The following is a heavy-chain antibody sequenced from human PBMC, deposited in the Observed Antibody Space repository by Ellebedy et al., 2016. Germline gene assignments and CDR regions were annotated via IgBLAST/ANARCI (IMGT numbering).Heavy chain of an antibody. CDR1: GFTFSSYG. Sequence: GGSLRLXXAASGFTFSSYGMHWVRQAPGKGLEWVAVIWYDGSNKYYADSVKGRFTISRDNAKNSLYLQMNSLRDEDTAVYYCARDHGYDILTGYYYYGMDVWGQGTTVTVSS. CDR2: IWYDGSNK. CDR3: ARDHGYDILTGYYYYGMDV. J-gene: IGHJ6*02. V-gene: IGHV3-33*01. D-gene: IGHD3-9*01.